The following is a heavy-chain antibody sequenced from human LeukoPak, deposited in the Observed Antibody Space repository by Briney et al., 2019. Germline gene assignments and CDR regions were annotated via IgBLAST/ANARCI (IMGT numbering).Heavy chain of an antibody. V-gene: IGHV3-30*18. CDR1: GFIFSDYG. Sequence: GGSLRLSCAASGFIFSDYGMHWVRQAPGKGLDWVAFMSYDGGNKYYADSVKGRFTISRDNSKNTLYLQMNTLRAEDTAVYYCAKVGRNYGDYNGWFDPWDQGTLVTVSS. CDR3: AKVGRNYGDYNGWFDP. D-gene: IGHD4-17*01. CDR2: MSYDGGNK. J-gene: IGHJ5*02.